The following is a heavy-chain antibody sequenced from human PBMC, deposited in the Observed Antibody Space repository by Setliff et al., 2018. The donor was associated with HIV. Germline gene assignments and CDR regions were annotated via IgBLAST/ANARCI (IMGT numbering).Heavy chain of an antibody. D-gene: IGHD3-10*01. V-gene: IGHV1-18*01. CDR1: GYTFTSYG. Sequence: ASVKVSCKASGYTFTSYGISWVRQAPGQGLEWMGWISAYNGNTNYAQKLQGRVTMTTDTSTSTAYMELRSLRSDDTAVYYCARSYYGSGSYQGVLDYWGQGTLVTVSS. CDR2: ISAYNGNT. CDR3: ARSYYGSGSYQGVLDY. J-gene: IGHJ4*02.